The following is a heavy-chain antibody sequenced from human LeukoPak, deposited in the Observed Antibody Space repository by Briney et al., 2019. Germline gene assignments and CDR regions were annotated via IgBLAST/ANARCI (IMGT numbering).Heavy chain of an antibody. D-gene: IGHD1-7*01. CDR2: IRYDGSNK. J-gene: IGHJ4*02. Sequence: GGSLRLSCAASGFTFSSYGMHWFRQAPGKGLEWVAFIRYDGSNKYYADSVKGRFTISRDNSKNTLYLQMNSLRAEDTAVYYCAKDEQALELPPYYFDYWGQGTLVTVSS. CDR1: GFTFSSYG. V-gene: IGHV3-30*02. CDR3: AKDEQALELPPYYFDY.